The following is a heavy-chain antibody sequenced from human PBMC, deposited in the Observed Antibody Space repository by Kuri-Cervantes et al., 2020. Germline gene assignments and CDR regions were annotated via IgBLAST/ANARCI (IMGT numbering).Heavy chain of an antibody. CDR2: ITSSSSNI. D-gene: IGHD2/OR15-2a*01. CDR3: ARGISTASKAFDI. V-gene: IGHV3-48*01. Sequence: GESLKISCAASGFTFSSYSMDWVRQAPGKGLEWVSYITSSSSNIYYADSVKGRFTISRDNAKNSVYLQMNSLRAEDTAVYYCARGISTASKAFDIWGQGTMVTVSS. J-gene: IGHJ3*02. CDR1: GFTFSSYS.